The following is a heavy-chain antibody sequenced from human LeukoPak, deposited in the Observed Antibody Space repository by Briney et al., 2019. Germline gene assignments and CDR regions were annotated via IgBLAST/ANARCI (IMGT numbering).Heavy chain of an antibody. Sequence: PGGSLRLSCAASGFTFSSYWMSWVRQAPGKGLEWVANIKQDGSEKYYVDSVKGRFTISRDNAKNSLYLQMNSPRAEDTAVYYCARVAGSYYVDYFDYRGQGTLVTVSS. CDR3: ARVAGSYYVDYFDY. J-gene: IGHJ4*02. V-gene: IGHV3-7*01. CDR2: IKQDGSEK. CDR1: GFTFSSYW. D-gene: IGHD1-26*01.